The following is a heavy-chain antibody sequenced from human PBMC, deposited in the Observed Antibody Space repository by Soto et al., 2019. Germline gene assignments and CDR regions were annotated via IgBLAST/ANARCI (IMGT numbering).Heavy chain of an antibody. CDR3: PRGLYSCDK. Sequence: QVRLVQSGAEVKKPGASVKVSCKASGYIFTNYYIHWVRQAPGQGLEWMAIINPNGGSTNCTQEFQGRITLTRDTSTSTVYMDLSSLTSEDTAVYYCPRGLYSCDKWGQGTLVTVSS. V-gene: IGHV1-46*01. CDR2: INPNGGST. J-gene: IGHJ4*02. CDR1: GYIFTNYY. D-gene: IGHD2-21*01.